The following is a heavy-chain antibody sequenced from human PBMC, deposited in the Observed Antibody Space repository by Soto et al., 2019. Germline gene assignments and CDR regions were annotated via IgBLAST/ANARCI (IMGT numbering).Heavy chain of an antibody. CDR3: ARDLGYCRSGTCYREWFDP. J-gene: IGHJ5*02. V-gene: IGHV1-8*01. Sequence: QVQLVQSGAEVKKPGASVTVSCKASGYTFTSYDINWVRQATGQGLEWMGWMNPNSGNTGYAQKFQGRVTMTTDTSTNTAYMELRSLRSDDTAVYYCARDLGYCRSGTCYREWFDPWGQGTLVTVSS. D-gene: IGHD2-15*01. CDR2: MNPNSGNT. CDR1: GYTFTSYD.